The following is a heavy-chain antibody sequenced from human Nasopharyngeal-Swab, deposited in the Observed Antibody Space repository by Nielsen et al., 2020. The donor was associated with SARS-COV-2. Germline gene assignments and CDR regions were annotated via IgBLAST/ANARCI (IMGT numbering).Heavy chain of an antibody. J-gene: IGHJ4*02. CDR2: ISYDGSNK. CDR1: GFTFSSYG. CDR3: ARAIRGYSSYYFGY. D-gene: IGHD5-18*01. Sequence: GGSLRLSCAASGFTFSSYGMHWVRPAPGKGLEWVAVISYDGSNKYYADSVKGRFTISRDNSKNTLYLQMNSLRAEDTAVYYCARAIRGYSSYYFGYWGQGTLVTVSS. V-gene: IGHV3-30*03.